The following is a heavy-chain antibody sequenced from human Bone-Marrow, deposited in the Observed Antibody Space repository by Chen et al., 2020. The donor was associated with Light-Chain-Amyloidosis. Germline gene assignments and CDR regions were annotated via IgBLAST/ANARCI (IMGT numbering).Heavy chain of an antibody. CDR2: INPDGTRV. J-gene: IGHJ4*01. CDR3: SSEFTGHDDY. Sequence: DVQLLQSGGGLVQPGWSLRLPCAAAGVTFRTSWMPWVLQAPGKGLVWVSRINPDGTRVAYADSVRGRLTISRDDAKSTVYLQMNSLRAEDTAVYSCSSEFTGHDDYWR. D-gene: IGHD2-8*02. V-gene: IGHV3-74*01. CDR1: GVTFRTSW.